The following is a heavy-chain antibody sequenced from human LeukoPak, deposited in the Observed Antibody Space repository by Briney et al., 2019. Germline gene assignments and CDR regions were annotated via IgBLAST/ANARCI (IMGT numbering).Heavy chain of an antibody. V-gene: IGHV1-3*01. CDR2: INAGNGNT. J-gene: IGHJ5*02. Sequence: ASVKVSCTASGYTFTSYAMHWVRQAPGQRLEWMGWINAGNGNTKYSQKFQGRVTITRDTSASTAYMELSSLRSEDTAVYYCARVQYSVPAAGNKNWFDPWGQGTLVTVSS. CDR1: GYTFTSYA. CDR3: ARVQYSVPAAGNKNWFDP. D-gene: IGHD2-2*01.